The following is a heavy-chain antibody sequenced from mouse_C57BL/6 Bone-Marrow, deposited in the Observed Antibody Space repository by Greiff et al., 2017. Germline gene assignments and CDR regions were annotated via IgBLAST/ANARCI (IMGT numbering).Heavy chain of an antibody. J-gene: IGHJ4*01. V-gene: IGHV2-5*01. CDR3: AKTDYGYDEDAMDY. CDR1: GFSLTSYG. D-gene: IGHD2-2*01. Sequence: QVQLQQSGPGLVQPSQSLSITCTVSGFSLTSYGVHWVRQSPGKGLEWLGVIWRGGSTDYNAAFMSRLSITKDNSKSQVFFKMNSLQADDTAIYYGAKTDYGYDEDAMDYWGQGTSVTVSS. CDR2: IWRGGST.